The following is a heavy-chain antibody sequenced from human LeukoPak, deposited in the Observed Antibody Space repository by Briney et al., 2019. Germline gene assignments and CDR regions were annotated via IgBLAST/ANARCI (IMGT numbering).Heavy chain of an antibody. V-gene: IGHV4-61*01. D-gene: IGHD2-15*01. CDR1: GGSVSSGSYY. CDR3: ARVGIDCSGGSCYFGIDY. J-gene: IGHJ4*02. Sequence: PSETLSLTCTVSGGSVSSGSYYWSWIRQPPGKGLEWIGYIYYSGSTNYNPSLKSRVTISVDTSKNQFSLKLSSVTAADTAVYYCARVGIDCSGGSCYFGIDYWGQGTLVTVSS. CDR2: IYYSGST.